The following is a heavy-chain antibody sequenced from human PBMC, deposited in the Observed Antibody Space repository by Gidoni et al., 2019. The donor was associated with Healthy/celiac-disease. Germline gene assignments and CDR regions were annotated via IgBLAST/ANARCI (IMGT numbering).Heavy chain of an antibody. Sequence: QVQLVQSGAEVKKPGASVTVSCKASGYTFTSSAMHWVRQAPGQRLEWMGWINAGNGNTKYSQKFQGRVTITRDTSASTAYMELSSLRSEDTAVYYCARGERERYFDWLLLGWFDPWGQGTLVTVSS. CDR2: INAGNGNT. J-gene: IGHJ5*02. CDR3: ARGERERYFDWLLLGWFDP. D-gene: IGHD3-9*01. CDR1: GYTFTSSA. V-gene: IGHV1-3*01.